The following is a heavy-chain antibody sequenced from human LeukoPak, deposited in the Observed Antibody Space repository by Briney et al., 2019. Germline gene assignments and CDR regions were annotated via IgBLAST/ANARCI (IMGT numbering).Heavy chain of an antibody. J-gene: IGHJ3*02. V-gene: IGHV3-7*01. CDR1: GFTFSSYW. CDR3: ARIVVVITHDAFDI. Sequence: PGGSLRLSCAASGFTFSSYWMSWVRQAPGKGLEWVANIKQDGSEKYYVDSVKGRFTISRDNAKNSLYLQMNSLRAEDTAVYYCARIVVVITHDAFDIWGQGTMVTVSS. D-gene: IGHD3-22*01. CDR2: IKQDGSEK.